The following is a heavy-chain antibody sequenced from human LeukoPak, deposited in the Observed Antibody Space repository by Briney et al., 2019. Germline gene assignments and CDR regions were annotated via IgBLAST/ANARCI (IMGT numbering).Heavy chain of an antibody. CDR1: GGSISSYY. Sequence: SETLSLTCTVSGGSISSYYWSWIRQPPGKGLEWIGYIYYSGSTNYNPPLKSRVTISVDTSKNQFSLKLSSVTAADTAVYYCARDGTRYCSSTSCSHDAFDIWGQGTMVTVSS. CDR2: IYYSGST. V-gene: IGHV4-59*01. D-gene: IGHD2-2*01. CDR3: ARDGTRYCSSTSCSHDAFDI. J-gene: IGHJ3*02.